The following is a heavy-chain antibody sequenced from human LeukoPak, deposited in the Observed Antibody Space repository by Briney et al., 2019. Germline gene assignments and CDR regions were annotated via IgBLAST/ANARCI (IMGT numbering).Heavy chain of an antibody. J-gene: IGHJ3*02. D-gene: IGHD3-16*01. CDR1: GGSFSGYY. CDR2: IYYSGSA. Sequence: SETLSLTCAVYGGSFSGYYWSWIRQPPGKGLEWIGFIYYSGSANYNPSLKSRVTISVDTSKNQFSLKLSSVTAADTAVYFCARADNYIWGRDQGAFDIWGQGIMVTVSS. V-gene: IGHV4-59*01. CDR3: ARADNYIWGRDQGAFDI.